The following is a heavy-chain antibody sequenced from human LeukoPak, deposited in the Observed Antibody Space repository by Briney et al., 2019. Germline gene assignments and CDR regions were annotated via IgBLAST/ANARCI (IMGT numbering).Heavy chain of an antibody. Sequence: GASVKVSCKASGYTFTSYGISWVRQAPGQGLEWMGWISAYNGNTNYAQKLQGRVTMTTDTSTSTAYMELRSLRSDDTAVYYCARVPGGYYCSGGSCYVDYWGQGTLVTVSS. CDR1: GYTFTSYG. CDR3: ARVPGGYYCSGGSCYVDY. V-gene: IGHV1-18*01. CDR2: ISAYNGNT. D-gene: IGHD2-15*01. J-gene: IGHJ4*02.